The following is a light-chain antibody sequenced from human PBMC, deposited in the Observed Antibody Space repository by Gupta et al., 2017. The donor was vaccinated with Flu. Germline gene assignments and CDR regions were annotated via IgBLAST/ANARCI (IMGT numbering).Light chain of an antibody. V-gene: IGKV1-12*01. CDR1: QEVGNW. Sequence: SSVSASVGDRGAIACRASQEVGNWLAWYQQKTGEDPKFLIYGASSLKRGVLSRISGSRSGREFTLTIISMQSADFATYYCRQASSYPRTFGEGTKVEIK. CDR3: RQASSYPRT. CDR2: GAS. J-gene: IGKJ1*01.